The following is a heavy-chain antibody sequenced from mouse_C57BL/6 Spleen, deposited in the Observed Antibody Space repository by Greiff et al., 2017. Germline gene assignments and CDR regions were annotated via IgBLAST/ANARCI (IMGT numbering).Heavy chain of an antibody. V-gene: IGHV1-26*01. CDR2: INPNNGGT. J-gene: IGHJ2*01. CDR3: AKGYYGFFDY. CDR1: GYTFTDYY. D-gene: IGHD2-2*01. Sequence: VQLQQSGPELVKPGASVKISCKASGYTFTDYYMNWVKQSHGKSLEWIGDINPNNGGTSYNQKFKGKATLTVDKSSSTAYMELRSLTSEDSAVYVWAKGYYGFFDYWGQGTTLTVSS.